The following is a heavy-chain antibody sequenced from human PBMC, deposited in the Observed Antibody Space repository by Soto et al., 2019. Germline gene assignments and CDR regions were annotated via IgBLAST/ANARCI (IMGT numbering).Heavy chain of an antibody. D-gene: IGHD6-19*01. CDR2: ISWNRGSI. Sequence: EVQLVESGGGLVQPGGSLRLSCAASGFTFADYAMHWVRQVPGKGLECVSGISWNRGSIGYADSVKGRFTISRDNAKNSLYLQMNSLRVEDTALYYCAKSSCWYQLFDHWGQGTLVTVAS. CDR1: GFTFADYA. J-gene: IGHJ4*02. CDR3: AKSSCWYQLFDH. V-gene: IGHV3-9*01.